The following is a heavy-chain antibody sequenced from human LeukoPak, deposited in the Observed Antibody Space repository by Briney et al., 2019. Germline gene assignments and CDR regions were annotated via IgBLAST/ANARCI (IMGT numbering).Heavy chain of an antibody. D-gene: IGHD5-12*01. Sequence: SETLSLTCTVSGGSISSGGYYWSWIRQHPGKGLEWIGYIYYSGSTYYNPSLKSRVTISVDTSKNQFSLKLSTVTAADAAVYYCARGGSGYDLGYWGQGTLVTVSS. V-gene: IGHV4-31*03. CDR3: ARGGSGYDLGY. CDR2: IYYSGST. J-gene: IGHJ4*02. CDR1: GGSISSGGYY.